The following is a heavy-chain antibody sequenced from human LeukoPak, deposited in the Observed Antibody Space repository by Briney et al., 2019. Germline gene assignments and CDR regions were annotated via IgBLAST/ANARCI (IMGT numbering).Heavy chain of an antibody. V-gene: IGHV3-23*01. CDR3: AKAQGTNSWYDYYYYMDV. CDR1: GFSFSSYA. J-gene: IGHJ6*03. CDR2: FSAYADYT. Sequence: GGSLRLSCVASGFSFSSYAMSWVRQAPGKGLEWVSTFSAYADYTYYADSVKGRFTVSRDNSKNTLYLQMSGLRADDTAVYYCAKAQGTNSWYDYYYYMDVWGKGTTVTVSS. D-gene: IGHD6-13*01.